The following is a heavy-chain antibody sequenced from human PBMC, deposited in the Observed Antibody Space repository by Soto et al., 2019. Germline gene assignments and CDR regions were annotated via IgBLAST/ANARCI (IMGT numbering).Heavy chain of an antibody. V-gene: IGHV4-4*07. J-gene: IGHJ4*02. D-gene: IGHD4-4*01. CDR2: IYTSGST. Sequence: SETLSLSCTVSGGSISSYYWSGIRQRAGKGLEWIRRIYTSGSTNYNPSLQRRVTMSVDTSKNQFSLKLSSVTAAHTAEYYWAREAPYSNAGLYFDYGGQGTLVTVSS. CDR3: AREAPYSNAGLYFDY. CDR1: GGSISSYY.